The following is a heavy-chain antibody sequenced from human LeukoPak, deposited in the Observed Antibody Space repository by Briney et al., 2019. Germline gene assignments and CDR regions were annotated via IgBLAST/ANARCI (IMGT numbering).Heavy chain of an antibody. CDR1: GGTFSSYA. Sequence: SVKVSCKASGGTFSSYAISWVRQAPGQGLEWMGGIIPIFGTTNYAQKFQGRVTITADEYMSTAYMELGSLRSEDTAIYYCAKGGRGGERAAFDIWGQGTMVTVSS. CDR3: AKGGRGGERAAFDI. J-gene: IGHJ3*02. D-gene: IGHD3-16*01. V-gene: IGHV1-69*13. CDR2: IIPIFGTT.